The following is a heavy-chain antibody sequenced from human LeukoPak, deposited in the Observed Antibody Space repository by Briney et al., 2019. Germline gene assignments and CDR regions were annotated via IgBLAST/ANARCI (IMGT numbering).Heavy chain of an antibody. CDR3: ARVWADPYDSSGYYYYYYYGMDV. D-gene: IGHD3-22*01. Sequence: GASVKVSCKASGYTFTSYGISWVRQAPGQGLEWMGGIIPIFGTANYAQKFQGRVTITADESTSTAYMELSSLRSEDTAVYYCARVWADPYDSSGYYYYYYYGMDVWGQGTTVTVSS. V-gene: IGHV1-69*13. CDR1: GYTFTSYG. J-gene: IGHJ6*02. CDR2: IIPIFGTA.